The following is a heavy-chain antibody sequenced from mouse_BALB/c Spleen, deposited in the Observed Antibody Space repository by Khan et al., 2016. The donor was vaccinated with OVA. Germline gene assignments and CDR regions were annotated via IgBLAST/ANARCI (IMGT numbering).Heavy chain of an antibody. CDR3: ASDRIDY. J-gene: IGHJ2*01. CDR2: INPTSGYT. V-gene: IGHV1-7*01. Sequence: VQLQESGAELAKPGASVKMSCTASGYTFTSYWMHWIKQRPGQGLEWIGYINPTSGYTDYNQKFKDKATLTADKSSSTAYMQLSSLTTDDSAIYSCASDRIDYWGQGTALTVSS. CDR1: GYTFTSYW.